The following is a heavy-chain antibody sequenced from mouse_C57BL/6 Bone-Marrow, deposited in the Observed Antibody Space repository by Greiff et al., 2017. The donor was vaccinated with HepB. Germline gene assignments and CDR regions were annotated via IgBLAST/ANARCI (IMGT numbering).Heavy chain of an antibody. Sequence: EVNVVESGGGLVKPGGSLKLSCAASGFTFSSYAMSWVRQTPEKRLEWVATISDGGSYTYYPDNVKGRFTISRDNAKNNLYLQMSHLKSEDTAMYYCARDRGYGPFYAMDYWGQGTSVTVSS. D-gene: IGHD1-2*01. J-gene: IGHJ4*01. CDR1: GFTFSSYA. CDR3: ARDRGYGPFYAMDY. V-gene: IGHV5-4*01. CDR2: ISDGGSYT.